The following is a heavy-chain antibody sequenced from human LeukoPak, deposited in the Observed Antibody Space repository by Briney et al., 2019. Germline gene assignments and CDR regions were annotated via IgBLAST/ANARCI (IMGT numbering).Heavy chain of an antibody. D-gene: IGHD2-15*01. CDR3: ARRGYCSGGNCSTYYFDY. CDR2: INLSGIT. V-gene: IGHV4-34*01. J-gene: IGHJ4*02. Sequence: SETLSLTCAIYGGSFSGYSWSWIRQPPGKGLKWIGEINLSGITNYSPSLERRVTMSGDMSKNQFSLKLSSVTAADTADYYCARRGYCSGGNCSTYYFDYWGQGARVTVSS. CDR1: GGSFSGYS.